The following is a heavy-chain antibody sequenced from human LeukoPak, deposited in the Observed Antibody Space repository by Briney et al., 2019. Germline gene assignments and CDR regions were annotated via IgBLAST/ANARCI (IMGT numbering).Heavy chain of an antibody. Sequence: PGGSLRLSCAASGFTFSNYAMSWVRQAPGKGLEWVSTISGSGGSTQYADSVKGRFTISRDNSKNTLSVQMNSLRGEDTAIYYCAKEGHIYLGHLEYWGQGTRVTVSS. CDR3: AKEGHIYLGHLEY. V-gene: IGHV3-23*01. CDR1: GFTFSNYA. D-gene: IGHD2/OR15-2a*01. CDR2: ISGSGGST. J-gene: IGHJ4*02.